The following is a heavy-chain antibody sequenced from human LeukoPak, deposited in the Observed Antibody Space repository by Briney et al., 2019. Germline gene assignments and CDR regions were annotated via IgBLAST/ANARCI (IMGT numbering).Heavy chain of an antibody. CDR1: GGSISSGGYS. CDR3: ATTYGSGTQADY. J-gene: IGHJ4*02. CDR2: IYHSGST. Sequence: PSETLSLTCAVSGGSISSGGYSWSWIRQPPGKGLEWIGYIYHSGSTYYNPSLKSRVTISVDRPKNQFSLKLSSVTAADTAVYYCATTYGSGTQADYWGQGTLATVSS. V-gene: IGHV4-30-2*01. D-gene: IGHD3-10*01.